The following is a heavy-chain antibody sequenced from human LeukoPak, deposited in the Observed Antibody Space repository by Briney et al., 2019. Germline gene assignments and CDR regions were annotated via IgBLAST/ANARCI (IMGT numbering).Heavy chain of an antibody. Sequence: PGGSLRLSCAASGFTFSDSYMSWIRQAPGKGLGWVSYISGSGTTIYYADSVKGRFTISRDNAKNSLYLQMNSLRAEDTAVYYCAREVSYQQRSYNIDVWGKGTTVTVSS. V-gene: IGHV3-11*01. CDR2: ISGSGTTI. CDR1: GFTFSDSY. J-gene: IGHJ6*03. D-gene: IGHD2-2*01. CDR3: AREVSYQQRSYNIDV.